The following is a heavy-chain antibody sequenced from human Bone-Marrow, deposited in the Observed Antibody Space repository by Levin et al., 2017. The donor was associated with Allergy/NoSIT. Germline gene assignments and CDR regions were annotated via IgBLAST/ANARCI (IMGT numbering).Heavy chain of an antibody. Sequence: SVKVSCKASGGTFSSYTISWVRQAPGQGLEWMGRIIPILGIANYAQKFQGRVTITADKSTSTAYMELSSLRSEDTAVYYCARAPAAVAAYNWFDPWGQGTLVTVSS. CDR3: ARAPAAVAAYNWFDP. CDR1: GGTFSSYT. J-gene: IGHJ5*02. D-gene: IGHD6-19*01. CDR2: IIPILGIA. V-gene: IGHV1-69*02.